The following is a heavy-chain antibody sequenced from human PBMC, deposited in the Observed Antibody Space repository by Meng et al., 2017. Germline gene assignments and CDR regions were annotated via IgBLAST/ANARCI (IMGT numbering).Heavy chain of an antibody. D-gene: IGHD6-25*01. Sequence: QGQLGQSGAEVKKPGASVKVSCKPSGYNFPDYYIPWVRRAPGQGLEWMGRINPKSGDTHYAQKFQARVTMTGDTSISTAYMGLSGLRSDDTAMYYCARDEDISAAGKLFGDYWGQGTLVTVSS. CDR3: ARDEDISAAGKLFGDY. CDR2: INPKSGDT. J-gene: IGHJ4*02. V-gene: IGHV1-2*06. CDR1: GYNFPDYY.